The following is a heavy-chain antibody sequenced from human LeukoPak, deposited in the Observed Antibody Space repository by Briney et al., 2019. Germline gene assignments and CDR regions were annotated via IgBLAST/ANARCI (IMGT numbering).Heavy chain of an antibody. D-gene: IGHD3-10*02. Sequence: GGSLRLSCAASGFSFTSYWMHWVRQAPGKGLVWVSCINLDGSGTTCADSVKGRFTISRDNAKNTLFLQMNSLRAEDTAVYYCAELGITMIGGVWGKGTTVTISS. CDR2: INLDGSGT. J-gene: IGHJ6*04. V-gene: IGHV3-74*01. CDR1: GFSFTSYW. CDR3: AELGITMIGGV.